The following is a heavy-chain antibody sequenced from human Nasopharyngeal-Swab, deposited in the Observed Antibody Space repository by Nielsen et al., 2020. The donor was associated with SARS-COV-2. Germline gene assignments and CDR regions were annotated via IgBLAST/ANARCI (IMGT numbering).Heavy chain of an antibody. CDR2: ISYDGNNK. CDR1: GFPFSDFA. J-gene: IGHJ6*02. Sequence: GESLKISCAASGFPFSDFAMHWVRQAPGKGLEWVAVISYDGNNKNYADSVKGRFTISGDNSKNTLFLQMHSLRAEDTAVYYCARDVRINVWGQGTPVTVSS. V-gene: IGHV3-30*04. D-gene: IGHD1-14*01. CDR3: ARDVRINV.